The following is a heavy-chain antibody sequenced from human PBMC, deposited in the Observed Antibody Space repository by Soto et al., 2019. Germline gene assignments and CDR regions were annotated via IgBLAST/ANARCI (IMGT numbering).Heavy chain of an antibody. Sequence: PGGSLRLSCAASGFTFSSYAMHWVRQAPGKGLEWVAVISYDGSNKYYADSVKGRFTISRDNSKNTLYLQMNSLRAEDTAVYYCARDQAVYYYDSSGYYRNDAFDIWGQGTMVTVSS. J-gene: IGHJ3*02. V-gene: IGHV3-30-3*01. CDR2: ISYDGSNK. CDR3: ARDQAVYYYDSSGYYRNDAFDI. CDR1: GFTFSSYA. D-gene: IGHD3-22*01.